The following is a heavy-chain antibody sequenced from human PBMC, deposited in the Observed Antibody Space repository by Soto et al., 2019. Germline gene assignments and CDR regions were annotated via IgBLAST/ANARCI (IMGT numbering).Heavy chain of an antibody. CDR3: ARVVLWFGEFPARVMNL. CDR2: ISAYNGNT. D-gene: IGHD3-10*01. V-gene: IGHV1-18*01. CDR1: GYTFTSYG. J-gene: IGHJ4*02. Sequence: ASAKVSCKASGYTFTSYGISWVRQAPGQGLEWMGWISAYNGNTNYAQKLQGRVTMTTDTSTSTAYMELRSLRSDDTAVYYCARVVLWFGEFPARVMNLWGQGTLVTVSS.